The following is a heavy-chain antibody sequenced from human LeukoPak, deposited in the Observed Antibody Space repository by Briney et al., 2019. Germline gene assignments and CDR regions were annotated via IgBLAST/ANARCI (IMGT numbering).Heavy chain of an antibody. V-gene: IGHV3-21*05. CDR3: AKTSYGFYPGYFDY. Sequence: KAGGSLRLSCAASGFTFSSYSMNWVRQAPGKGLEWVSYISSSSSYIYYADSVKGRFTISRDNAKNSLYLQMNSLRAEDTAVYYCAKTSYGFYPGYFDYWGQGTLVTVSS. J-gene: IGHJ4*02. CDR1: GFTFSSYS. CDR2: ISSSSSYI. D-gene: IGHD5-18*01.